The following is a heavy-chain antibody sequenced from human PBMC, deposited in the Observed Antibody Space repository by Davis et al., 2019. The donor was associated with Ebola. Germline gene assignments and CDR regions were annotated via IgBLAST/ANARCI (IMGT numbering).Heavy chain of an antibody. J-gene: IGHJ4*02. CDR3: ARQRHDYSNYPPTDFDY. V-gene: IGHV4-39*01. D-gene: IGHD4-11*01. CDR2: IYYSGST. CDR1: GGSISSSSYY. Sequence: MPGGSLRLSCTVSGGSISSSSYYWGWIRQPPGKGLEWIGSIYYSGSTYYNPSLKSRVTISVDTSKNQFSLKLSSVTAADTAVYYCARQRHDYSNYPPTDFDYWDQGTLVTVSS.